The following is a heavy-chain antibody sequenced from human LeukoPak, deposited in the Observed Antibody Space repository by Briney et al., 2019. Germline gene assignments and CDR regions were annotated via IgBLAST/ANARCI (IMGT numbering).Heavy chain of an antibody. CDR2: IYYSGST. Sequence: PSETLSLTCTLSGGSINSYYWSWIRQPPGKGLEWIGYIYYSGSTNYNPSLMSRVTISVDTSKNQFFLKMSSVPAADTAVYYCARSGYYHSGVYNWWFDPWGQGTLVTVSS. CDR3: ARSGYYHSGVYNWWFDP. V-gene: IGHV4-59*01. J-gene: IGHJ5*02. CDR1: GGSINSYY. D-gene: IGHD3-22*01.